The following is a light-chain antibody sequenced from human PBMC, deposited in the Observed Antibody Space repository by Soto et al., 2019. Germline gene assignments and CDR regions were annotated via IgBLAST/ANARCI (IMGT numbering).Light chain of an antibody. Sequence: EIMLTQSPGTLSLSTGERATLSCRASQSVFNNHIGWYQQKPGQAPRRLIFGASFRATGIPDRFSGSGSGTDFTLTISRLEPEDFAVYYCQQYGSSPTTFGQGTKVDIK. CDR1: QSVFNNH. J-gene: IGKJ1*01. CDR2: GAS. CDR3: QQYGSSPTT. V-gene: IGKV3-20*01.